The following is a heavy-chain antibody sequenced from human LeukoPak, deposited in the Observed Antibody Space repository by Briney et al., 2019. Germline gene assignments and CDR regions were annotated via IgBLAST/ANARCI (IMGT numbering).Heavy chain of an antibody. Sequence: GGSLRLSCAASGFTFSSYAMSWVRQAPGKGLEWVSAISGSGGSTYYADSVKGRFTISRDNSKNTLYLQMNSLRAEDTAVYYCAKVIYSSSWLYGMDVWGQGTTVTVSS. D-gene: IGHD6-13*01. CDR3: AKVIYSSSWLYGMDV. V-gene: IGHV3-23*01. J-gene: IGHJ6*02. CDR1: GFTFSSYA. CDR2: ISGSGGST.